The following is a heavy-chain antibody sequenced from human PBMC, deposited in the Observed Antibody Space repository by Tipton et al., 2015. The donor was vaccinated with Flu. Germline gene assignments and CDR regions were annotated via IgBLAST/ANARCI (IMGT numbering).Heavy chain of an antibody. D-gene: IGHD3-22*01. CDR1: GYSFTSYW. V-gene: IGHV5-51*01. Sequence: QLVQSGAEVKKPGESLKISCKGSGYSFTSYWIGWVRQMPGKGLELMGIIYPGDSDSRYSPSFQDQVTISADKSIGTAYLQWRSLKASATAMYYCAREAGYYDTSGHGGEWAFDIWGQGTMVTVSS. CDR3: AREAGYYDTSGHGGEWAFDI. CDR2: IYPGDSDS. J-gene: IGHJ3*02.